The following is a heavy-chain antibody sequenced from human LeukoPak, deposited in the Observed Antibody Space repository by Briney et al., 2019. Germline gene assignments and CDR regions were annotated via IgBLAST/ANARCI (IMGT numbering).Heavy chain of an antibody. D-gene: IGHD3-9*01. CDR2: INPNSGDT. V-gene: IGHV1-2*02. Sequence: ASVKVSCKASGYTFTGYYMHWVRQAPGQGLEWMGWINPNSGDTNYAQKFQGRVTMTRDTSISTAYMELSRLRSDDTAVYYCARVLRYFGWKNCFDPCGEGTLVTVSS. CDR3: ARVLRYFGWKNCFDP. CDR1: GYTFTGYY. J-gene: IGHJ5*02.